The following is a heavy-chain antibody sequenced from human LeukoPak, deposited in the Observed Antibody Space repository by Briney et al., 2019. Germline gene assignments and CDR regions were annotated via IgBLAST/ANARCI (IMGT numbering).Heavy chain of an antibody. J-gene: IGHJ6*03. CDR1: GGTFSSYA. CDR2: IIPIFGTA. D-gene: IGHD5-24*01. Sequence: SVKVSCKASGGTFSSYAISWVRQAPGQGLEWMGGIIPIFGTANYAQKFQGRVTITADKSTSTAYMELSSLRSEDTAVYYCARVLFKKRWLQFAKNYYYYYMDVWGKGTTVTVSS. CDR3: ARVLFKKRWLQFAKNYYYYYMDV. V-gene: IGHV1-69*06.